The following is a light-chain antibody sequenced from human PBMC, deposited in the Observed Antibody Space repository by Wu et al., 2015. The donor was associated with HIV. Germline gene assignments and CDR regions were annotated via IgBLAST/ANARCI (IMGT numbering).Light chain of an antibody. CDR3: QQYNNWPPIT. V-gene: IGKV3-15*01. CDR1: QSVTSN. Sequence: EVVMTQSPATLSVFPGERATLSCRASQSVTSNLAWYQHKPGQAPRLLIYYASSRATGIPPRFSGSGSGTEFTLTISSVQSEDFAVYYCQQYNNWPPITFGGGTKVEIK. J-gene: IGKJ4*01. CDR2: YAS.